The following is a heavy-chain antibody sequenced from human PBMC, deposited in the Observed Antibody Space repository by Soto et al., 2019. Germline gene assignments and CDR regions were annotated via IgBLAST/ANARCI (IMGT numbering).Heavy chain of an antibody. CDR2: IYWDDDK. J-gene: IGHJ3*02. CDR1: GFSLSTSGVG. CDR3: AHRSSSWDHDAFDI. Sequence: QITLKESGPTLVKPTQTLTLTCTFSGFSLSTSGVGVGWIRQPPGKALEWLALIYWDDDKRYSPSLKSRLTITKDTSKNQVVLTLTNMDPVDTATYYCAHRSSSWDHDAFDIWGQGTMVTVSS. V-gene: IGHV2-5*02. D-gene: IGHD6-13*01.